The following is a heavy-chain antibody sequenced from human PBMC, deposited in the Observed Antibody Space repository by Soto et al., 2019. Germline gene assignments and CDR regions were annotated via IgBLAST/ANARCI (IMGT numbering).Heavy chain of an antibody. V-gene: IGHV4-34*01. CDR2: INHSGST. CDR1: GGSFSGYY. J-gene: IGHJ4*02. D-gene: IGHD2-8*02. CDR3: ARDKITGLFDY. Sequence: QVQLQQWGAGLLKPSETLSLTCAVYGGSFSGYYWTWIRQPPGTGLEWIGEINHSGSTNYNPSLTNRVTISVDTSKNQFSLNLTSVTAADTAVYYCARDKITGLFDYWGQGTLVTVSS.